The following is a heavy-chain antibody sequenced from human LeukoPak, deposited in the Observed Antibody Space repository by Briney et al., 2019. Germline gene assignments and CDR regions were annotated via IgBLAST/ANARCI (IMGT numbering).Heavy chain of an antibody. CDR1: GGSFSGYY. V-gene: IGHV4-34*01. CDR3: ARHMPYAGIYLDY. CDR2: INHSGRT. J-gene: IGHJ4*02. D-gene: IGHD4-23*01. Sequence: SXXLSLTCAVYGGSFSGYYWSWIRQPPGKGLEWIGEINHSGRTNYNPSLNSRVTISVDTSKNQFSLKLSSVTAADTAVYYCARHMPYAGIYLDYWGQGTLVTVSS.